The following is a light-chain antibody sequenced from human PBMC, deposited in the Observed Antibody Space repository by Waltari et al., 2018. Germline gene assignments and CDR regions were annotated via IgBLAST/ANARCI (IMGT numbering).Light chain of an antibody. CDR1: SGDIGGYNY. CDR2: EVR. V-gene: IGLV2-14*01. CDR3: SSYSTSSTLVV. Sequence: QSALTQPASVSGSPGQSITISCTGTSGDIGGYNYVSWYQHHPGKVPKLIIFEVRDRPSGVSNRFPGSKSGNTASLTISGLQAEDEADYYCSSYSTSSTLVVFGGGTKLTVL. J-gene: IGLJ2*01.